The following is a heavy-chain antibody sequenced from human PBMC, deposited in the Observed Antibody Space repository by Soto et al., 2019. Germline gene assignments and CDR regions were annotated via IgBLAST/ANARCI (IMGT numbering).Heavy chain of an antibody. V-gene: IGHV3-15*01. D-gene: IGHD3-16*02. J-gene: IGHJ4*02. CDR3: TTEFYDYVWGSYRYVDY. CDR1: GLTFSNAW. CDR2: IKSKTDGGTT. Sequence: EVQLVESGGGLVKPGGSLRLSCAASGLTFSNAWMSWVRQAPGKGLEWVGRIKSKTDGGTTDYAAPVKGRFTISRDDSKNTLYLQMNSLKTEDTAVYYCTTEFYDYVWGSYRYVDYWGQGTLVTVSS.